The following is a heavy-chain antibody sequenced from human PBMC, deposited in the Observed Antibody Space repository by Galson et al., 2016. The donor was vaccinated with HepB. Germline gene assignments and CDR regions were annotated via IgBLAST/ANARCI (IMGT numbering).Heavy chain of an antibody. V-gene: IGHV3-23*01. CDR3: ARCERYGSGWYGKNDY. CDR2: GYGGGGCP. Sequence: SLRLSCAASGFTFSSYAMTWVRQAPGKGLEWVSAGYGGGGCPPYADSVKGRFTMSRDISRNTLYLQMNSLRAEDTAVYYCARCERYGSGWYGKNDYWGQGTLVTVSS. J-gene: IGHJ4*02. D-gene: IGHD6-13*01. CDR1: GFTFSSYA.